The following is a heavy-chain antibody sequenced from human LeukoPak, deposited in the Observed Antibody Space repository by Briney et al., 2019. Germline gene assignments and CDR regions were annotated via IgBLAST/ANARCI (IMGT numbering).Heavy chain of an antibody. D-gene: IGHD1-26*01. CDR2: ISNSGSLK. J-gene: IGHJ4*02. CDR3: ARNEGSI. V-gene: IGHV3-48*03. Sequence: PGRSLRLSCAASGFTFSSYAMHWVRQAPGKGLEWVSYISNSGSLKYYADSVKGRFTISRDNAKNSLYLQMDSLRAEETAVYYCARNEGSIWGQGTLVTVSS. CDR1: GFTFSSYA.